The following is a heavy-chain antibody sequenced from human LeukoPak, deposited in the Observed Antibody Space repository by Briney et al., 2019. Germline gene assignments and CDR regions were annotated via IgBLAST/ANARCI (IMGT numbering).Heavy chain of an antibody. D-gene: IGHD6-6*01. CDR1: GGSFSGYY. CDR3: ARRRQYDSSLFWNFDL. J-gene: IGHJ2*01. CDR2: INHSGST. V-gene: IGHV4-34*01. Sequence: SETLSPTCAVYGGSFSGYYWSWIRQSPGKGLEWIGEINHSGSTNYNPSLKSRLTLSVDTAKNQFSLKLNSVTAADTALYYCARRRQYDSSLFWNFDLWGRGTLVTVSS.